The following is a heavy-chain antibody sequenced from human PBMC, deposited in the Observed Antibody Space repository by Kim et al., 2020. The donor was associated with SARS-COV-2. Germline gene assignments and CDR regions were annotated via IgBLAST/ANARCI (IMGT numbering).Heavy chain of an antibody. D-gene: IGHD4-17*01. J-gene: IGHJ5*02. Sequence: SETLSLTCTVSGGSISSSSYYWGWIRQPPGKGLEWIGSIYYSGSTYYNPSLKSRVTISVDTSKNQFSLKLSSVTAADTAVYYCARGHDYGDSCWFDPWGQGTLVTVSS. V-gene: IGHV4-39*01. CDR3: ARGHDYGDSCWFDP. CDR2: IYYSGST. CDR1: GGSISSSSYY.